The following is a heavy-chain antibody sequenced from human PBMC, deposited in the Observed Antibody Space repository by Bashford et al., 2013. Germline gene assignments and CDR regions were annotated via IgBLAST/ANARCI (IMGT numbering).Heavy chain of an antibody. D-gene: IGHD6-13*01. J-gene: IGHJ6*02. Sequence: VASVKVSCKASGGTFSSYAISWVRQAPGQGLEWMGGIIPILGIANYAQKFQGRVTITADKSTSTAYMELSSLRSEDTAVYYCASESPLSLRPKERLGSSWPTYYYYGMDVWGQGTTVTVSS. CDR2: IIPILGIA. CDR3: ASESPLSLRPKERLGSSWPTYYYYGMDV. CDR1: GGTFSSYA. V-gene: IGHV1-69*10.